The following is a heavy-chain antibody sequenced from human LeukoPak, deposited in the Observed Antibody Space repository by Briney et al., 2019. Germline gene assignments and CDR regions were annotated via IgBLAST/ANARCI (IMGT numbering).Heavy chain of an antibody. V-gene: IGHV3-7*01. CDR3: ARGYDFWSGYWLDY. CDR2: IKQDGSEK. Sequence: GGSLRLSCAASRFSFSDHWMNWVRQAPGKGLEWVANIKQDGSEKYYVDSVKGRFTISRDNAKNSLYLQMNSLRAEDTAVYYCARGYDFWSGYWLDYWGQGTLVTVYS. J-gene: IGHJ4*02. D-gene: IGHD3-3*01. CDR1: RFSFSDHW.